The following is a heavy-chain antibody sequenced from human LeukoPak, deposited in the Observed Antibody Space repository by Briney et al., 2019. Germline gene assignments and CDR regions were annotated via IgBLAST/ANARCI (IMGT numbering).Heavy chain of an antibody. D-gene: IGHD6-13*01. CDR3: TRVSSSSPFDY. V-gene: IGHV3-73*01. CDR2: IRSKANNYAT. CDR1: GFTFNNAW. J-gene: IGHJ4*02. Sequence: GGSLRLSCAASGFTFNNAWMSWVRQVSGKGLEWVGRIRSKANNYATAYAASVKGRFTISRDDSQNTAYLQMDSLKTEDTAVYYCTRVSSSSPFDYWGQGTLVTVSS.